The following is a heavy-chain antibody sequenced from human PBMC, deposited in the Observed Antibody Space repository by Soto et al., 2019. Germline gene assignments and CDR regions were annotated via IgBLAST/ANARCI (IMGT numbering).Heavy chain of an antibody. CDR2: IYPGDSDT. CDR3: AREQYYYDSRVYYYGMDV. D-gene: IGHD3-22*01. J-gene: IGHJ6*02. V-gene: IGHV5-51*01. Sequence: LKISCKGSGYSFTSYWIGWVRQMPGKGLEWMGIIYPGDSDTRYSPSFQGQVTISADKSISTAYLQWSSLKASDTAMYYCAREQYYYDSRVYYYGMDVWGQGTTVTVSS. CDR1: GYSFTSYW.